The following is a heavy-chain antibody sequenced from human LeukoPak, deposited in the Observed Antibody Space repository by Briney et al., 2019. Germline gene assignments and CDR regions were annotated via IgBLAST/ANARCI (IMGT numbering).Heavy chain of an antibody. CDR2: IYYSGST. Sequence: SETLSLTCTVSGGSISSSSYYWGWIRQPPGKGLEWIGSIYYSGSTNYNPSLKSRVTISVDTSKNQFSLKLSSVTAADTAVYYCATVVTATIYYYYYMDVWGKGTTVTVSS. J-gene: IGHJ6*03. CDR3: ATVVTATIYYYYYMDV. D-gene: IGHD2-21*02. CDR1: GGSISSSSYY. V-gene: IGHV4-39*07.